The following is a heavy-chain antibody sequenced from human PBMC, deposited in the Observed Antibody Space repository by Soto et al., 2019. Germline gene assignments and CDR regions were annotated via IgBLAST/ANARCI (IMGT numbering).Heavy chain of an antibody. CDR1: GGSISSGGYS. CDR3: ARAPPYYGMDV. V-gene: IGHV4-30-2*01. Sequence: TLSLTCAVSGGSISSGGYSWSWIRQPPGKGLEWIGYIYHSGSTYYNPSLKSRVTISVDRSKNQFSLKLSSVTAADTAVYYCARAPPYYGMDVWGQGTTVTVSS. CDR2: IYHSGST. J-gene: IGHJ6*02.